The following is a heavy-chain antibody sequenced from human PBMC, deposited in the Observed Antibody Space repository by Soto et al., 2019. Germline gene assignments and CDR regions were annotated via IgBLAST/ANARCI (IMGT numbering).Heavy chain of an antibody. CDR2: IYYSGST. J-gene: IGHJ1*01. CDR3: TRSIQH. CDR1: GASITSGGYY. Sequence: QVQLQESGPGLVKPSQTLSLTCTVSGASITSGGYYWSWIPQHPGKGLEWIGYIYYSGSTYYNPSLQSRVTTSVDTSKNQFSLKLSSVTAADTAVYYCTRSIQHWGQGTLVTVSS. V-gene: IGHV4-31*03.